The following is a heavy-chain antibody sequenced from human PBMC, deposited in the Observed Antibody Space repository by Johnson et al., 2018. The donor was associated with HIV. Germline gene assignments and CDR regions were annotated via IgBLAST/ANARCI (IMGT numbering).Heavy chain of an antibody. CDR2: IKQDGRDV. V-gene: IGHV3-7*05. CDR3: AKQGSDPPL. CDR1: GFTFSSYW. J-gene: IGHJ3*01. Sequence: QLVESGGGVVRPGGSLRLSCVASGFTFSSYWMSWVRQAPGKGLEWVANIKQDGRDVHYVDSVKGRFTISRDNSKNTLYLQMNSLRVDDTAVYFCAKQGSDPPLWGQGTLVTVSS.